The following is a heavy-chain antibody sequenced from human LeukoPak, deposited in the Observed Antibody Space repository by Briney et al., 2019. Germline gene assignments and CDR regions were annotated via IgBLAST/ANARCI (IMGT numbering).Heavy chain of an antibody. CDR3: AKVSGTMATIKGYFDY. J-gene: IGHJ4*02. D-gene: IGHD5-24*01. CDR2: ISGSGGGT. CDR1: GFTFSSYA. V-gene: IGHV3-23*01. Sequence: PGGSLRLSCAASGFTFSSYAMSWVRQAPGKGLEWVSGISGSGGGTYYADSVKGRFTISRDSSKNTLYLQMNSLRAEDTAVYYCAKVSGTMATIKGYFDYWGQGTLVTVSS.